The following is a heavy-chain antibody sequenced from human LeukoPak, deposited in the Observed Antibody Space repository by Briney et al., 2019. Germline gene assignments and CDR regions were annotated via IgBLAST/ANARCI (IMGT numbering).Heavy chain of an antibody. CDR1: GFTFSSYA. D-gene: IGHD1-26*01. CDR3: ARDRGVSPSDAFDI. J-gene: IGHJ3*02. Sequence: SGGSLRLSCAASGFTFSSYAMGWVRQAPGKGLEWVSAISGSGDTYYADSVKGRFTISRDNAKNSLYLQMNSLRAEDTAVYYCARDRGVSPSDAFDIWGQGTMVTVSS. CDR2: ISGSGDT. V-gene: IGHV3-23*01.